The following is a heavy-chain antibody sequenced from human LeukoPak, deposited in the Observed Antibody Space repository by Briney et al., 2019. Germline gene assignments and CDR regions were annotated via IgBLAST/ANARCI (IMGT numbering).Heavy chain of an antibody. D-gene: IGHD2-15*01. CDR3: AKGGYTTWFDP. J-gene: IGHJ5*02. Sequence: GGSLRPSCAASGFTFSSYSMTWVRQAPGKGLEWVSNIRSNGGDTYYADSVKGRFTISRDNAKNTLYLEMNSLRAEDTAVYYCAKGGYTTWFDPWGQGTLVTVSS. V-gene: IGHV3-23*01. CDR2: IRSNGGDT. CDR1: GFTFSSYS.